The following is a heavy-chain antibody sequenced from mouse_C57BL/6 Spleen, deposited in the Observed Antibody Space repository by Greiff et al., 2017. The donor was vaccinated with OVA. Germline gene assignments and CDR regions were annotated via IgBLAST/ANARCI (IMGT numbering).Heavy chain of an antibody. Sequence: VQLKQSGAELVRPGASVKLSCTASGFHIKDDYMHWVKQRPEQGLEWIGWIDPENGDTEYASKFQGKATITADTSSNTAYLQLSSLTSEDTAVYYCTTDYYGSSLYYAMDYWGQGTSVTVSS. CDR2: IDPENGDT. J-gene: IGHJ4*01. D-gene: IGHD1-1*01. CDR1: GFHIKDDY. V-gene: IGHV14-4*01. CDR3: TTDYYGSSLYYAMDY.